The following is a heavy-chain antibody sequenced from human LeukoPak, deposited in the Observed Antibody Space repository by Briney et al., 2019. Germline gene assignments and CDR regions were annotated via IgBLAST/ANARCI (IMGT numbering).Heavy chain of an antibody. CDR2: ISGGGGST. J-gene: IGHJ5*01. CDR1: GFTFTSYS. V-gene: IGHV3-23*01. Sequence: GGSLRLSCAASGFTFTSYSMNWVRQAPGKGLEWVSTISGGGGSTYYADSVKGRFTISRDNSKNTLYLQMNSLRAEDTALYYCAKSLGTIFGVVGDSWGQGTLVTVSS. D-gene: IGHD3-3*01. CDR3: AKSLGTIFGVVGDS.